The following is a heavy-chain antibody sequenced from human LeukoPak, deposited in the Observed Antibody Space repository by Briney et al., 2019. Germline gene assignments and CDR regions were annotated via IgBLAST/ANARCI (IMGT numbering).Heavy chain of an antibody. Sequence: PGGSLRLSCAASGFTFSSYGMHWVRQAPGKGLEWVAFIRYDGSNKYYADSVKGRFTISRDNSKSTLYLQMNSLRAEDTAVYYCAKVLRFLGTFDYWGQRTLVTVSS. CDR1: GFTFSSYG. J-gene: IGHJ4*02. D-gene: IGHD3-3*01. V-gene: IGHV3-30*02. CDR3: AKVLRFLGTFDY. CDR2: IRYDGSNK.